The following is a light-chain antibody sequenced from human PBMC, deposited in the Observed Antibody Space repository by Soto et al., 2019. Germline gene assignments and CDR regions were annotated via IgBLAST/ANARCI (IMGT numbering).Light chain of an antibody. J-gene: IGLJ1*01. CDR2: DDA. V-gene: IGLV3-21*02. CDR1: NIGSES. CDR3: QVWDSSSDHYV. Sequence: VLTQPPSVSVAPGQTARITWGGNNIGSESVHWYQQKPGQAPVLVVCDDAGRPSGIPERFSGSNSGNTATLTISRVEAGDEADYYCQVWDSSSDHYVFGTGTKLTVL.